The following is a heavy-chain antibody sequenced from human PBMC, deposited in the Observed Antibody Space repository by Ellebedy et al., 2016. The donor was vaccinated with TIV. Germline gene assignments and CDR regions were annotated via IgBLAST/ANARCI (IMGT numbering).Heavy chain of an antibody. J-gene: IGHJ4*02. CDR1: GGSVTSYY. D-gene: IGHD3-9*01. CDR3: ARHRKNDVLTGYDY. V-gene: IGHV4-59*08. Sequence: GSLRLSXTVSGGSVTSYYWSWIRQPPGKGPEWIGYIHYSGFTNYNPSLKGRVTVAVDKYRNKISLRLSSVTAADTAVYYCARHRKNDVLTGYDYWGQGILVTVSS. CDR2: IHYSGFT.